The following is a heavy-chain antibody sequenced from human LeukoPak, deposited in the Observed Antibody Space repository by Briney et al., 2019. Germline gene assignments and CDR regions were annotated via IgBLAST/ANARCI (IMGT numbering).Heavy chain of an antibody. CDR1: GASFSNYY. D-gene: IGHD1-26*01. V-gene: IGHV4-34*01. Sequence: PSETLSLTCAVYGASFSNYYWTWIRQPPGKGLEWIGEINHSGSANYNPSLKSRVTMSVDTSKNQFSLKLSSVTAADTAVYYCARGREEWDLLQRAVNFDYWGQGTLVTVSS. CDR3: ARGREEWDLLQRAVNFDY. CDR2: INHSGSA. J-gene: IGHJ4*02.